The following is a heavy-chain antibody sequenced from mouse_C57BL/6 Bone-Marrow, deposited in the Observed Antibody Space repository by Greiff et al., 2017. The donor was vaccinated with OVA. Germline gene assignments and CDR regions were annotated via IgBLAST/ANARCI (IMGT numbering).Heavy chain of an antibody. CDR2: IYPGSGST. V-gene: IGHV1-55*01. J-gene: IGHJ3*01. CDR3: ARKGKNLPYDGYYWFAY. Sequence: QVQLQQPGAELVKPGASVKMSCKASGYTFTSYWITWVKQRPGQGLEWIGDIYPGSGSTNYNEKFKSKATLTVDTSSSTAYMQLSSLTSEDSAVYYCARKGKNLPYDGYYWFAYWGQGTLVTVSA. D-gene: IGHD2-3*01. CDR1: GYTFTSYW.